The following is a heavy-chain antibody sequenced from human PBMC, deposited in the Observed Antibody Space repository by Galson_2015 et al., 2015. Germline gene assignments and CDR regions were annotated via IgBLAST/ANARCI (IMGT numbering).Heavy chain of an antibody. J-gene: IGHJ6*03. V-gene: IGHV4-59*01. CDR2: IYYSGST. CDR3: ARLAGTPVKHYYYYSMDV. Sequence: ETLSLTCTVSGGSLNNYYWSWIRQPPGRGLDYIGYIYYSGSTDYNPSLKSRLTISIDTSKNQFSLKLSSVTAADTAVYYCARLAGTPVKHYYYYSMDVWGKGTTVTVSS. CDR1: GGSLNNYY. D-gene: IGHD2-15*01.